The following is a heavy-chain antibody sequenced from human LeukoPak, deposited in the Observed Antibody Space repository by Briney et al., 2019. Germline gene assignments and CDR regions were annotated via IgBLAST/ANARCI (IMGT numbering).Heavy chain of an antibody. J-gene: IGHJ4*02. V-gene: IGHV3-33*01. CDR2: IWFDGSNT. CDR3: ARDVSAFDY. CDR1: GFTFSTYG. Sequence: PGGSLRLSCAASGFTFSTYGMHWVRQAPGKGLEWVAVIWFDGSNTYYVDSVKGRFTISRDNAKNSLFLQMDSLRADDTTVYYCARDVSAFDYWGLGTLVTVSS.